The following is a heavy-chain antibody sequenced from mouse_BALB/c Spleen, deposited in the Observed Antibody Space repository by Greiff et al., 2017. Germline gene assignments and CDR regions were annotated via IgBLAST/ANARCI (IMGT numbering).Heavy chain of an antibody. Sequence: QVQLQQSGAELVKPGASVKLSCKASGYTFTSYYMYWVKQRPGQGLEWIGEINPSNGGTNFNEKFKSKATLTVDKSSSTAYMQLSSLTSEDSAVYYCTIYYGNYYYAMDYWGQGTSVTVSS. J-gene: IGHJ4*01. CDR2: INPSNGGT. V-gene: IGHV1S81*02. CDR1: GYTFTSYY. D-gene: IGHD2-1*01. CDR3: TIYYGNYYYAMDY.